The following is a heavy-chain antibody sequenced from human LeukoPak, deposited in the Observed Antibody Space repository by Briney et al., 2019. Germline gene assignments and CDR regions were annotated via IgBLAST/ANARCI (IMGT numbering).Heavy chain of an antibody. CDR3: VRDGDGYNFDY. CDR1: GFTFSSYW. D-gene: IGHD5-24*01. CDR2: IIRDGSST. Sequence: GGSLRLSCAASGFTFSSYWMHWVRQAPAKGLEWVSRIIRDGSSTSYADSVRGRFTISRDNAKNTLSLQMNSLRDEDTAVYYCVRDGDGYNFDYWGQGTLVAVSS. J-gene: IGHJ4*02. V-gene: IGHV3-74*01.